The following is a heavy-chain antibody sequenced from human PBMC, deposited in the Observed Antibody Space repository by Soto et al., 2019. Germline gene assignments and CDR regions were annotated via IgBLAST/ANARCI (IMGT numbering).Heavy chain of an antibody. J-gene: IGHJ4*02. CDR3: ARSHYDSSGYYQSPPYYFDY. CDR2: IYYSGST. CDR1: GGSISSSSYY. V-gene: IGHV4-39*01. Sequence: ETLSLTCTFSGGSISSSSYYWGWIRQPPGKGLEWIGSIYYSGSTYYNPSLKSRVTISVDTSKNQFSLKLSSVTAADTAVYYCARSHYDSSGYYQSPPYYFDYWGQGTLVTVSS. D-gene: IGHD3-22*01.